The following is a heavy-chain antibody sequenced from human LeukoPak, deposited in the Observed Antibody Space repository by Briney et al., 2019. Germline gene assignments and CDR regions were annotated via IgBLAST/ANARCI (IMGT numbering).Heavy chain of an antibody. D-gene: IGHD3-22*01. CDR1: GYTFSSFS. CDR2: ISVRIKYI. J-gene: IGHJ4*02. Sequence: GGSLRLSCVASGYTFSSFSINWVRQAPGKGLEWVSSISVRIKYIYYADSVRGRFSITRDDARNSLYLQMDSLRGDDTAVYYCARLRRNSDSSGYYYYYDYWGQGTLVTVSS. CDR3: ARLRRNSDSSGYYYYYDY. V-gene: IGHV3-21*01.